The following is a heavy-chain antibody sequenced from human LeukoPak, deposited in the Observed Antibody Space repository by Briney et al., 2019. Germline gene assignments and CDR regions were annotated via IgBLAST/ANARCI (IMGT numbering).Heavy chain of an antibody. V-gene: IGHV3-30*02. D-gene: IGHD5-12*01. CDR2: VRFDASNE. CDR1: GFAFSNYG. Sequence: TGGSLRLSCQTSGFAFSNYGMQWVRQAAGKGLEWVAFVRFDASNEYYADSVKGRFTISRDNSRNTLYLQMKSLRTDDTGVYSCAKDSNSGYVSVGPNYWGLGIQVTVSS. J-gene: IGHJ4*02. CDR3: AKDSNSGYVSVGPNY.